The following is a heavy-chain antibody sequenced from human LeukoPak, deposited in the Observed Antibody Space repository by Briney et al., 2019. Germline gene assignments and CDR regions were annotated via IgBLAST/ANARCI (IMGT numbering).Heavy chain of an antibody. D-gene: IGHD6-13*01. Sequence: ASVKVSCKAFGYTFTSYAIYWVRQATGQGLEWIGWMNPNSGNTGYAQKFQGRVTMTRNTSISTAYMELSSLRSEDTAVYYCARGLLAAAGLYYYYYYMDVWGKGTTVTVSS. CDR2: MNPNSGNT. CDR3: ARGLLAAAGLYYYYYYMDV. J-gene: IGHJ6*03. CDR1: GYTFTSYA. V-gene: IGHV1-8*01.